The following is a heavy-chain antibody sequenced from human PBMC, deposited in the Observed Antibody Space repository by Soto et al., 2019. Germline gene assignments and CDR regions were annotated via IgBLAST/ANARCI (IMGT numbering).Heavy chain of an antibody. CDR3: AKELYYDFWSGYSSDY. D-gene: IGHD3-3*01. Sequence: PGGSLRLSCAASGFTFSSYAIIWCRHAPFKGLEWVSAISGSGGSTYYADSVKGRFTISRDNSKNTLYLQMNSLRAEDTAVYYCAKELYYDFWSGYSSDYWGQGTLVTVSS. CDR2: ISGSGGST. CDR1: GFTFSSYA. J-gene: IGHJ4*02. V-gene: IGHV3-23*01.